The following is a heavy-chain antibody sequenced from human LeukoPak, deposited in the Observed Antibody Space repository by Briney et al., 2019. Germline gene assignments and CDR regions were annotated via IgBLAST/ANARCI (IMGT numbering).Heavy chain of an antibody. V-gene: IGHV1-69*05. J-gene: IGHJ3*02. CDR2: IIPIFGTA. D-gene: IGHD6-6*01. CDR3: ARQKDSSSLDAFDI. CDR1: AGTLSSYA. Sequence: SVKVSCKASAGTLSSYAISWVRQAPGQGLEWMGGIIPIFGTANYTQKFQGRVTITTDESTSTAYMELSSLRSEDTAVYYCARQKDSSSLDAFDIWGQGTMVTVSS.